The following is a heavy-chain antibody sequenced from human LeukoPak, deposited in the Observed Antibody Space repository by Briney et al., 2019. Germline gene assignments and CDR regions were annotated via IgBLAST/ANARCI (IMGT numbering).Heavy chain of an antibody. CDR2: IKQDGSEK. D-gene: IGHD3-16*02. V-gene: IGHV3-7*01. CDR3: ARNRADLYYDYVWGSYHWFDP. J-gene: IGHJ5*02. Sequence: GGSLRLSCAASGFTFSSYWMSWVRQAPGKGLEWVANIKQDGSEKYYVDSVKGRFTISRDNAKNSLYLPMNSLRAEDTAVYYCARNRADLYYDYVWGSYHWFDPWGQGTLVTVSS. CDR1: GFTFSSYW.